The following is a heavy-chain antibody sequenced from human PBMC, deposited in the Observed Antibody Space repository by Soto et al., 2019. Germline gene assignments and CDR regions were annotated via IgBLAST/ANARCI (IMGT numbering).Heavy chain of an antibody. CDR2: ISYDGRNQ. J-gene: IGHJ4*02. V-gene: IGHV3-30*04. CDR1: GFTFSGYP. Sequence: GGSLRLSCAASGFTFSGYPMHWVRQPPGKGLEWVAFISYDGRNQKYSESVKGRFTISRDNSKNTLYLQMSSLRTEDTAVYYCAIPGYCFWDNSYVDYFDSWGQGTLVTVSS. D-gene: IGHD3-3*01. CDR3: AIPGYCFWDNSYVDYFDS.